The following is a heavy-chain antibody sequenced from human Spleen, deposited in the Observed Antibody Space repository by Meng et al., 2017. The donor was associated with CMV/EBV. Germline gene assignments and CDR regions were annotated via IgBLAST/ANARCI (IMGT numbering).Heavy chain of an antibody. V-gene: IGHV4-30-4*08. J-gene: IGHJ4*02. Sequence: ESGPGLANPALTLSLTCSFFGGSTSSCDYYWSWNGQPSVKGLEWIGYIYYSASTYYIPTLKSRITISVYTSKIQFALKLSSVTAADTAVYYCARGGYADAFDYWGQGTLVTVSS. CDR2: IYYSAST. CDR3: ARGGYADAFDY. CDR1: GGSTSSCDYY. D-gene: IGHD5-18*01.